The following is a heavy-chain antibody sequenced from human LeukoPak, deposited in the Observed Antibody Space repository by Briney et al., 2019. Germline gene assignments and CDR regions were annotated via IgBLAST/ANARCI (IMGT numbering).Heavy chain of an antibody. CDR3: ARDLGYSSGWYSRYYFDY. Sequence: ASVKVSCKASGYIFTSYGISWVRQAPGQGLEWMGWISAYNGNTNYAQKLQGRATMTTDTSTSTAYMELRSLRSDDTAVYYCARDLGYSSGWYSRYYFDYWGQGTLVTVSS. J-gene: IGHJ4*02. CDR2: ISAYNGNT. V-gene: IGHV1-18*01. D-gene: IGHD6-19*01. CDR1: GYIFTSYG.